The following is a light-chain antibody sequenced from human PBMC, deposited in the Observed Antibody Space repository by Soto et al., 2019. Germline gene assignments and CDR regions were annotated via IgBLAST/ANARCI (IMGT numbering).Light chain of an antibody. J-gene: IGLJ3*02. V-gene: IGLV1-47*02. CDR1: SSNIGSNY. CDR2: SNN. Sequence: QSVLTQPPSASGTPGQRVTISCSGISSNIGSNYVYWYQQLPGTAPKLLIYSNNQRPSGVPDRFSGSKSGTSASLAISGLRSEHEADYYCAAWDDSLSAQWVFGGGTQLTVL. CDR3: AAWDDSLSAQWV.